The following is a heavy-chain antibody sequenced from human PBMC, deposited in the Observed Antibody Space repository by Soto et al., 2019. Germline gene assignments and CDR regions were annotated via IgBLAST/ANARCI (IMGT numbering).Heavy chain of an antibody. J-gene: IGHJ6*02. Sequence: SVKVSCKASGGTFSSYAISLVRQAPGQGLEWMGGIIPIFGTANYAQKFQGRVTITADESTSTAYMELSSLRAEDTAVYYCARAYARSSPMDVWGQGTTVTVSS. CDR3: ARAYARSSPMDV. CDR2: IIPIFGTA. D-gene: IGHD3-16*01. V-gene: IGHV1-69*13. CDR1: GGTFSSYA.